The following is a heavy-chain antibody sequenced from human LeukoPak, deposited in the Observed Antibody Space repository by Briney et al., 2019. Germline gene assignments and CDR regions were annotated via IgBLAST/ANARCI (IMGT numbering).Heavy chain of an antibody. D-gene: IGHD6-19*01. Sequence: GGSLRLSCAASGFTFSSYAMHWVREAPGKGLEYVSAISSNGGSTYYANSVKGRFTISRDNSKNTLYLQMGSLRAEDMAVYYCARDGLVRGSSGWYEEGYFDYWGQGTLVTVSS. CDR2: ISSNGGST. J-gene: IGHJ4*02. CDR1: GFTFSSYA. CDR3: ARDGLVRGSSGWYEEGYFDY. V-gene: IGHV3-64*01.